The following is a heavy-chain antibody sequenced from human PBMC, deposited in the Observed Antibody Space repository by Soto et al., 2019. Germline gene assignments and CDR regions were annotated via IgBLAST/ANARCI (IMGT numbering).Heavy chain of an antibody. CDR2: IRTKTEGGTT. CDR3: TTDITVASPSGGR. CDR1: GFNFNNAW. V-gene: IGHV3-15*07. Sequence: EVQLVESGGGLVKPGESLRLSCAASGFNFNNAWLNWVRQAPGKGLEWVGRIRTKTEGGTTDYAAPVKARFTISRDDSKNTLYLQMNSLKTEDTAVYYCTTDITVASPSGGRWGQGTLVTVSS. D-gene: IGHD1-20*01. J-gene: IGHJ4*02.